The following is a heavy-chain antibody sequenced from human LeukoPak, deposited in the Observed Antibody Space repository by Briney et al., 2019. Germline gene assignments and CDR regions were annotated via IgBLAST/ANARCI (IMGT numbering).Heavy chain of an antibody. V-gene: IGHV3-15*01. CDR2: IKSKTAGGTT. J-gene: IGHJ4*02. CDR3: TTWTSH. CDR1: GLTVSSSY. D-gene: IGHD3/OR15-3a*01. Sequence: GGSLRLSCAASGLTVSSSYMSWVRQAPGKGLEWVGLIKSKTAGGTTEYAAPVKDRFTISRDDSKNTLYLQMNSLKTEDTAVYYCTTWTSHWGQGTLVTVSS.